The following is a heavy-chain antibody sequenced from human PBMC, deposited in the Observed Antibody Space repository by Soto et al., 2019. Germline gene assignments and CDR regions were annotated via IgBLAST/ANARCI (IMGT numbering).Heavy chain of an antibody. V-gene: IGHV1-3*01. CDR1: GYTFTRKA. D-gene: IGHD3-9*01. J-gene: IGHJ4*02. CDR2: IDAGNGNT. Sequence: VKVSCKASGYTFTRKAIHWVRQAPGQRLEWIGRIDAGNGNTKYSRSFQGRVTITRDTSASAAYMELSTLVSEDTSIYYCARSETDYSTFDYWGQGTLVTVSS. CDR3: ARSETDYSTFDY.